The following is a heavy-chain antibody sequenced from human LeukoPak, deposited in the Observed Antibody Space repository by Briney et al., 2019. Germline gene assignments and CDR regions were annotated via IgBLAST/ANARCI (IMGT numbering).Heavy chain of an antibody. D-gene: IGHD3-3*01. CDR3: ARAAWSGGGGFDP. CDR2: VSHDGVT. CDR1: NGSFSGYY. Sequence: SETLSLTCALYNGSFSGYYWSWIRQSPGMGLEWIGEVSHDGVTNYNPSLRGRVAISLDTSKNHFSLNLRSVTAADTAVYNCARAAWSGGGGFDPWGQGTLVTVSS. J-gene: IGHJ5*02. V-gene: IGHV4-34*01.